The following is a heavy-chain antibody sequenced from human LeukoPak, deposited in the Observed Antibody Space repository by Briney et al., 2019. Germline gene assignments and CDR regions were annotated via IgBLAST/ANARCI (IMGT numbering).Heavy chain of an antibody. CDR3: AKDLQGGVAYTDY. V-gene: IGHV3-23*01. CDR2: ISGSAGST. J-gene: IGHJ4*02. Sequence: GGSLRLSCAASGFTLSSYAMSWVRQAPGKGLEWVSAISGSAGSTYYADSVKGRFTISRDNSKNTLYLQMNSLRAEDTAVYYCAKDLQGGVAYTDYWGQGTLVTVSS. CDR1: GFTLSSYA. D-gene: IGHD3-16*01.